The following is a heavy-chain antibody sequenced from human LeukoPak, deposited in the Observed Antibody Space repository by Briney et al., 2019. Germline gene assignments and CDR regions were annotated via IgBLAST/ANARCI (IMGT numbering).Heavy chain of an antibody. Sequence: SETLSLTCGVSGGSITRTNYWTWVRPPPGKGLEWSGEGNLQGSTNYNPSLMGRLAISVDMSENHISLQLTSVTAADTAVYYCAREGGPYRPLDYSGQGTLVTVSS. CDR3: AREGGPYRPLDY. V-gene: IGHV4-4*02. CDR2: GNLQGST. J-gene: IGHJ4*02. CDR1: GGSITRTNY.